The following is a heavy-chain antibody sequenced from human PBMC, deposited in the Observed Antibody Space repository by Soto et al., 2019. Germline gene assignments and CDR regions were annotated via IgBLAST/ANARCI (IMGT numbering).Heavy chain of an antibody. CDR2: ISSSSSYI. J-gene: IGHJ2*01. CDR1: GFTFSSYS. V-gene: IGHV3-21*01. CDR3: ARDSGGGSALYYWYFDL. D-gene: IGHD2-2*02. Sequence: PGGSLRLSCAASGFTFSSYSMNWVRQAPGKGLEWVSSISSSSSYIYYADSVKGRFTISRDNAKNSLYLQMNSLRAEDTAVYYCARDSGGGSALYYWYFDLWGRGTLVTVSS.